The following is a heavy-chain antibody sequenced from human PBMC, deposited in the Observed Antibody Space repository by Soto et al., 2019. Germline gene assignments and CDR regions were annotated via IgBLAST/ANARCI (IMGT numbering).Heavy chain of an antibody. V-gene: IGHV3-23*01. CDR3: ARRGGGSYDDH. CDR2: MSGSGGST. J-gene: IGHJ5*02. Sequence: EVQLLESGGGLVQPGGSLRLSCEASGFTFSSYSMRWVRQAPGKGLEWVSAMSGSGGSTYYADSVKGRFTISRDNSKNTLYLQMNSLRDEETAVYYCARRGGGSYDDHWGQGTLGTVSS. CDR1: GFTFSSYS. D-gene: IGHD1-26*01.